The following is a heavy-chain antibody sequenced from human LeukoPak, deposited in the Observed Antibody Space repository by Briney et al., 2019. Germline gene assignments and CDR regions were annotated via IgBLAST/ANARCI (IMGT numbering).Heavy chain of an antibody. Sequence: APVKVSCKASGGTFGSYAISWVRQAPGQGLEWMGGIIPIFGTANYAQKFQGRVTITTDESTSTAYMELSSLRSEDTAVYYCARDQIAATSSHYYYYMDVWGKGTTVTVSS. J-gene: IGHJ6*03. CDR1: GGTFGSYA. CDR2: IIPIFGTA. V-gene: IGHV1-69*05. D-gene: IGHD6-25*01. CDR3: ARDQIAATSSHYYYYMDV.